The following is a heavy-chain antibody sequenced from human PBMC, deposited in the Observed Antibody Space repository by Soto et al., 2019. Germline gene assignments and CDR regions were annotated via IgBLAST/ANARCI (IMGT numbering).Heavy chain of an antibody. J-gene: IGHJ6*02. Sequence: GGSLRLSCAASGFTFGSYGMHWVRQAPGKGLEWVAVISYDGSNKYYADSVKGRFTISRDNSKNTLYLQMNSLRAEDTAVYYCAKAGIAVALTRALNHYSYYHYRLAFPAQRTTVPGTS. CDR3: AKAGIAVALTRALNHYSYYHYRLAF. CDR2: ISYDGSNK. CDR1: GFTFGSYG. V-gene: IGHV3-30*18. D-gene: IGHD6-19*01.